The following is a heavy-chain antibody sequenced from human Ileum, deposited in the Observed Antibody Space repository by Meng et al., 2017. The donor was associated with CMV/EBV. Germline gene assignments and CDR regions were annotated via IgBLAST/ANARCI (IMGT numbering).Heavy chain of an antibody. D-gene: IGHD4-11*01. CDR1: GFTFSSYA. J-gene: IGHJ4*02. V-gene: IGHV3-23*01. CDR2: IRDDGST. Sequence: GGSLRLSCAASGFTFSSYALNWVRQAPGKGLEWVSGIRDDGSTFYAGSVKGRFTISRDHSKNTLYLQMNSLRAEDTAVYYCAKATDFDYWGQGTLVTVSP. CDR3: AKATDFDY.